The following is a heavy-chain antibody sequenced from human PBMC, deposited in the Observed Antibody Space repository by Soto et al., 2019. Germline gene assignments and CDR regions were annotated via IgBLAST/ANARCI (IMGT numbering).Heavy chain of an antibody. CDR2: ISAYNGNT. Sequence: ASVKVSCKASGYTFTSYGISWVRQAPGQGLEWMGWISAYNGNTNYAQKLQGRVTMTTDTSTSTAYMELRSLRSDDTAVYYCARMPTYSSSWYGTFDYWAREPWSTSP. CDR3: ARMPTYSSSWYGTFDY. J-gene: IGHJ4*02. CDR1: GYTFTSYG. D-gene: IGHD6-13*01. V-gene: IGHV1-18*01.